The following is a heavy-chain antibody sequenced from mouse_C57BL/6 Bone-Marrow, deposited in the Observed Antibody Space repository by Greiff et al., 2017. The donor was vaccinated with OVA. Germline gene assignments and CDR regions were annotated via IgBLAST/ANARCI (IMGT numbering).Heavy chain of an antibody. CDR2: ISYDGSN. D-gene: IGHD4-1*02. J-gene: IGHJ2*01. Sequence: EVQLQESGPGLVKPSQSLSLTCSVSGYSITSGYFWYLIRQSPGNQLEWMGFISYDGSNNYNPSLKNQISITLDTSKNQFFLKLNSVTTEDTATYYCQLGDYWGQGTTLTVSS. CDR3: QLGDY. CDR1: GYSITSGYF. V-gene: IGHV3-6*01.